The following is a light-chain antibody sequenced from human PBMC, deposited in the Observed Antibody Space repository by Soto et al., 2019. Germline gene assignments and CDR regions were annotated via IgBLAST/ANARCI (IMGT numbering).Light chain of an antibody. J-gene: IGLJ1*01. CDR3: SSYTGSTSYV. Sequence: QSALTQPASVSGSPGQSITISCTGTSSDVGGYNYVSWYQQHPGKAPKLMIYDVSYWPSGVSNRFSGSKSGDTASLTISGLQAEDEADYYCSSYTGSTSYVFGTGTKLTVL. V-gene: IGLV2-14*01. CDR1: SSDVGGYNY. CDR2: DVS.